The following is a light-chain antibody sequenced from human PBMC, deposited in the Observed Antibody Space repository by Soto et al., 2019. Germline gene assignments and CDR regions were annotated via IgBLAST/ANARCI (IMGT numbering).Light chain of an antibody. CDR2: SNN. V-gene: IGLV1-44*01. CDR1: SSNIGSNT. CDR3: AAWDDSLNGPNWV. Sequence: QSVLTQPPSASGTPGQRVTISCSGSSSNIGSNTVNWYQQLPGTAPKLLIYSNNQRPSGVPDRFSGSKSGTSASLAISGLQSEEEADYYCAAWDDSLNGPNWVFGGGTKLTVL. J-gene: IGLJ3*02.